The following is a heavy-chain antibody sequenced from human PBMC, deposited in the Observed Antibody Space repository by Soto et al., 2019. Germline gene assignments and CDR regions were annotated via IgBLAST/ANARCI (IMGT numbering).Heavy chain of an antibody. CDR2: ISYDGSVK. CDR3: ASDSGPYNY. D-gene: IGHD2-15*01. V-gene: IGHV3-30*03. J-gene: IGHJ4*02. CDR1: GFMFSTYG. Sequence: QVHLLQSGGGVVQPGRSLRPSCVASGFMFSTYGMHWVRQAPGKGLEWVALISYDGSVKYHADFVKGRFTISRDNSKNTLYLQMDTLGPADTAVYFCASDSGPYNYWGQGSLVTVSS.